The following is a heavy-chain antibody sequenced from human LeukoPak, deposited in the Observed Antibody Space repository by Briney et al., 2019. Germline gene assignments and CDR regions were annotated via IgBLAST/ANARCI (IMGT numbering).Heavy chain of an antibody. V-gene: IGHV4-59*01. Sequence: SETLSLTCTVSGDSISSYYWSWIRQPPGKGLEWIGYIYYSGSTNYNPSLKSRVTISVDTSKNQFSLKLSSVTAADTAVYYCARLGMDCTNGVCRQSYYYYYGMDVWGQGTTVTVSS. CDR3: ARLGMDCTNGVCRQSYYYYYGMDV. CDR2: IYYSGST. J-gene: IGHJ6*02. CDR1: GDSISSYY. D-gene: IGHD2-8*01.